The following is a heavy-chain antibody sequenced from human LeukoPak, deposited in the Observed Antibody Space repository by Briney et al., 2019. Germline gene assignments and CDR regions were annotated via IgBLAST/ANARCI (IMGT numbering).Heavy chain of an antibody. CDR3: ARGAAVAGRFFDY. J-gene: IGHJ4*02. V-gene: IGHV4-38-2*02. CDR2: ICHSGST. Sequence: SETLSLTCTVSGYSISSGYYWGWIRQPPGKGLEWIGSICHSGSTYYNPSLKSRVTISVDTSKNQFSLKLSSVTAADTAVYYCARGAAVAGRFFDYWGQGTLVTVSS. D-gene: IGHD6-19*01. CDR1: GYSISSGYY.